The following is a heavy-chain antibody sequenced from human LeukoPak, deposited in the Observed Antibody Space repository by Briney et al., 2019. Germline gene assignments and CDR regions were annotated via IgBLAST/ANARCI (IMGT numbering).Heavy chain of an antibody. D-gene: IGHD6-19*01. Sequence: KPSETLSLTCTVSGGSISSYYWSWIRQPPGKGLEWIGYIYYSGSTNYNPSLKGRVTISVDTSKNQFSLKLSSVTAADTAVYYCARGHKNSSGWSFGYWGQGTLVTVSS. CDR1: GGSISSYY. V-gene: IGHV4-59*12. J-gene: IGHJ4*02. CDR3: ARGHKNSSGWSFGY. CDR2: IYYSGST.